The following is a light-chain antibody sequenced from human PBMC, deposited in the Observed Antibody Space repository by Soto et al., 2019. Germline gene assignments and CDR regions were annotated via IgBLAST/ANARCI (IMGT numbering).Light chain of an antibody. Sequence: IGMTQSPATLSASRGERATLSCRASQTIYSNVSWYQQRPGQPPRLLIYRSSSRATGIPARFSGSGSGTEFTLTINSLQSEDSAVYYCQQHNQWPITFGQGTRLEIK. CDR2: RSS. CDR1: QTIYSN. V-gene: IGKV3-15*01. J-gene: IGKJ5*01. CDR3: QQHNQWPIT.